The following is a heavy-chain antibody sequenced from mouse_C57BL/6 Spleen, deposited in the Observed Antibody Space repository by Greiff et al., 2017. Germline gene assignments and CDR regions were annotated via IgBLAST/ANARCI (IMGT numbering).Heavy chain of an antibody. CDR2: FHPYNDDT. Sequence: QVQLQQSGAELVKPGASVKMSCKASGYTFTTYSIEWLKQKHGQGLEWIGNFHPYNDDTKSNEKFKGKATLTVDKSSSTVYLELSRLTSVDSAVYYCARGDYYAMDYWGQGTSVTVSS. CDR1: GYTFTTYS. CDR3: ARGDYYAMDY. J-gene: IGHJ4*01. V-gene: IGHV1-47*01.